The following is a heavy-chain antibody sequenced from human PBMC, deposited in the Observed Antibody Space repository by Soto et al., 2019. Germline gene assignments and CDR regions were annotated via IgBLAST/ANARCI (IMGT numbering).Heavy chain of an antibody. CDR2: IYHSGST. V-gene: IGHV4-4*02. Sequence: SETLSLTCAVSSGSISSSNWWSWVRQPPGKGLEWIGEIYHSGSTNYNPSLKSRVTISVDKSKNQFSLKLSSVTAADTAVYYCARGRAAAYYYYYMDVWGKGTTVTVSS. CDR1: SGSISSSNW. J-gene: IGHJ6*03. CDR3: ARGRAAAYYYYYMDV. D-gene: IGHD6-13*01.